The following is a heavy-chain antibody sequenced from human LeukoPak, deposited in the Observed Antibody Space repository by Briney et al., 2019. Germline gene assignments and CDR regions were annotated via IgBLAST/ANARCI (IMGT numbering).Heavy chain of an antibody. CDR3: ASCSSTSCYYKYFQH. D-gene: IGHD2-2*01. CDR2: ISAYNGNT. V-gene: IGHV1-18*01. J-gene: IGHJ1*01. CDR1: GYTFTSYG. Sequence: ASVKVSCKASGYTFTSYGISWVRQAPGQGLEWMGWISAYNGNTNYAQKLQGRVTMTTDTSTSTAYMELRSLRSDDTAVYYFASCSSTSCYYKYFQHWGQGTLVTVSS.